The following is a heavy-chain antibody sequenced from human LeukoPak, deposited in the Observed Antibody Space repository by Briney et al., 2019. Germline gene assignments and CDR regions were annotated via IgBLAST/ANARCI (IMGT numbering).Heavy chain of an antibody. CDR1: VCSISSYY. CDR2: IYYSGST. J-gene: IGHJ5*02. CDR3: ARAYCGGGCYRGWFDP. V-gene: IGHV4-59*01. D-gene: IGHD2-21*02. Sequence: SETLPLTCTVSVCSISSYYWSWIRQPPGKGLEGIGYIYYSGSTNYNPSLKSRVTISVDTSKNQFSLKLSSVTAADTAVYYCARAYCGGGCYRGWFDPWGQGTLVTVSS.